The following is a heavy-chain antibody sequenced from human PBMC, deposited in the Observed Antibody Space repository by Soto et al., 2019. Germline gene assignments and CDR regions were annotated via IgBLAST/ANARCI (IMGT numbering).Heavy chain of an antibody. D-gene: IGHD2-15*01. CDR2: ISSSSSYI. CDR1: GFTFSSYS. CDR3: ARDRPNYADCSGGSCYPYYFDY. V-gene: IGHV3-21*01. J-gene: IGHJ4*02. Sequence: GGSLRLSCAASGFTFSSYSMNWVRQAPGKGLEWVSSISSSSSYIYYADSVKGRFTISRDNAKNSLYLQMNSLRAEDTAVYYCARDRPNYADCSGGSCYPYYFDYWGQGTLVTVSS.